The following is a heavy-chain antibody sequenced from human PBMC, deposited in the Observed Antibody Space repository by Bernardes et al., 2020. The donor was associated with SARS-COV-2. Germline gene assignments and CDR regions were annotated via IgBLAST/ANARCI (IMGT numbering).Heavy chain of an antibody. CDR3: ARLSTDSRNYGWFDP. D-gene: IGHD4-4*01. V-gene: IGHV4-34*01. CDR1: SGSFSDYY. J-gene: IGHJ5*02. CDR2: INYIGST. Sequence: SETLSLTCGVYSGSFSDYYWTWIRQPPGKGLEWIGEINYIGSTNYNPSLRSRVTMSVDTSKNQFSLKLTSVTAADTAVYYCARLSTDSRNYGWFDPWGQGTLVTVSS.